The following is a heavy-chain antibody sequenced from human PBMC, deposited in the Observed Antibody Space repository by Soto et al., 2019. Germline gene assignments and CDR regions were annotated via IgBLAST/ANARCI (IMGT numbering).Heavy chain of an antibody. J-gene: IGHJ3*02. D-gene: IGHD6-6*01. CDR2: ISSSSSYN. Sequence: GGSLRLSCAASGFTFSSYSMNWVRKAPGKGLEWVSSISSSSSYNYYADSVKGRFTISRDNAKNSLYLQMNSLRAEDTAVYYCARDTGVAARPDAFDIWGQGTMVTVSS. CDR1: GFTFSSYS. CDR3: ARDTGVAARPDAFDI. V-gene: IGHV3-21*01.